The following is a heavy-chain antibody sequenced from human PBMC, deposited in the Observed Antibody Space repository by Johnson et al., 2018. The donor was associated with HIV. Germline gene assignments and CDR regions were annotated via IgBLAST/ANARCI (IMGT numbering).Heavy chain of an antibody. CDR3: ARVNYDSSGSFDI. CDR2: IYSGGST. D-gene: IGHD3-22*01. Sequence: MLLVESGGGLIQPGGSLRLSCAASGFTVSSNYMSWVRQAPGMGLEWVSVIYSGGSTYYADSVKGRFTISRDNSKNTLYLQMNSLRAEDTAVYYCARVNYDSSGSFDIWGQGTMVTVSS. V-gene: IGHV3-53*01. J-gene: IGHJ3*02. CDR1: GFTVSSNY.